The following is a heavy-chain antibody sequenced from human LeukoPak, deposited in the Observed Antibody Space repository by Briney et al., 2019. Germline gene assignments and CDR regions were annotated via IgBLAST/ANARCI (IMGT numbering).Heavy chain of an antibody. CDR3: AGVGGPGGILEGAFDI. J-gene: IGHJ3*02. CDR2: MNPNSGNT. D-gene: IGHD3-3*01. CDR1: GYTFTSYD. Sequence: ASVKVSCKASGYTFTSYDINWVRQATGQGLEWMGWMNPNSGNTGYAQKFQGRVTMTRNTSISTAYMELSSLRSEDTAVYYCAGVGGPGGILEGAFDIWGQGTMVTVSS. V-gene: IGHV1-8*01.